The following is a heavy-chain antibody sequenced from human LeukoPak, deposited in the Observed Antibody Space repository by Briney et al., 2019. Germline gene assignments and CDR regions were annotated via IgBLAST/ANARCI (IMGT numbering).Heavy chain of an antibody. CDR2: INHSGST. Sequence: SSETLSLTCAVYGGSFRGYYWSWIRQPPGKGLEWIGEINHSGSTNYNPSLKSRVTISVDTSKNQFSLKLSSVTAADTAVYYCARGEGYSSPFDYWGQGTLVTVSS. D-gene: IGHD6-13*01. CDR1: GGSFRGYY. CDR3: ARGEGYSSPFDY. V-gene: IGHV4-34*01. J-gene: IGHJ4*02.